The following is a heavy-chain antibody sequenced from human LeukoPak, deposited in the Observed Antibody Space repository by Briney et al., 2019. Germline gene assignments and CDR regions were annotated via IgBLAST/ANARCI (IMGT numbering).Heavy chain of an antibody. CDR2: ISSSGSTI. D-gene: IGHD2-2*01. CDR1: GFTFSDYY. J-gene: IGHJ5*02. Sequence: PGGSLRLSCAASGFTFSDYYMSWIRQAPGKGLEWVSYISSSGSTIYYADSVKGRFTISRDNGKNSLYLQMNSLRAEDTAVYYCARGKKDIVVVPAAPWFDPWGQGTLVTVSS. CDR3: ARGKKDIVVVPAAPWFDP. V-gene: IGHV3-11*01.